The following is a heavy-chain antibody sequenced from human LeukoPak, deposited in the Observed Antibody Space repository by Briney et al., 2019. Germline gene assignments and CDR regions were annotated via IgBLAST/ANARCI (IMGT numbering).Heavy chain of an antibody. J-gene: IGHJ4*02. CDR1: GFTFSSYG. CDR3: AKDSHSGVPAAPFDY. D-gene: IGHD2-2*01. CDR2: IRYDGSNK. V-gene: IGHV3-30*02. Sequence: GGSLRLSCAASGFTFSSYGMHWVRQAPGKGLEWVAFIRYDGSNKYYADSVKGRFTISRDNSKNTLYLQMNSLRAEDTAVYYCAKDSHSGVPAAPFDYWGQGTLVTVSS.